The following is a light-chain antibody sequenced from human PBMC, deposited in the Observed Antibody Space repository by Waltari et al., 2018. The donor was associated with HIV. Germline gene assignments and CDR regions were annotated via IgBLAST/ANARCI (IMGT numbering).Light chain of an antibody. CDR2: DAS. CDR1: WDINKY. Sequence: DIQLTQSPSSLSASVGDSVTMTCQASWDINKYLNWFQHKSGKAPKLLIYDASSLETGVPAKFIGSGFGTDFTLTINNLQPEDVATYYCQQFDVLPITFGGGTKVEI. V-gene: IGKV1-33*01. J-gene: IGKJ4*01. CDR3: QQFDVLPIT.